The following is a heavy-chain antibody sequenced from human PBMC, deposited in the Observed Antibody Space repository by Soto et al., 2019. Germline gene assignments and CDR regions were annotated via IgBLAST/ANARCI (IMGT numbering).Heavy chain of an antibody. CDR2: IFYSGTT. D-gene: IGHD1-1*01. CDR3: ARDLWVEPELYYYGMDV. CDR1: GDSISSADYY. V-gene: IGHV4-30-4*01. J-gene: IGHJ6*02. Sequence: SETLSLTCTVSGDSISSADYYWSWIRQTPGKGLEWIGHIFYSGTTYYNPSLKSRLTISVDTSKNHFSLRLTSVAAADTAVYYCARDLWVEPELYYYGMDVWGQGPTVTVSS.